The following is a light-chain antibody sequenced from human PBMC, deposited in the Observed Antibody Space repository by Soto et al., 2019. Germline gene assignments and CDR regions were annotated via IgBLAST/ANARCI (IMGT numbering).Light chain of an antibody. Sequence: EIVLTQSPGTLSLSPGERATLSCRASQSVSSSSLAWYQHKPGQAPRPLIYDASSRATGIPDRFSGSGSGTDFTLTISRLEPEDFAVYYCQQYGNSPLTFGPGTKVDIK. V-gene: IGKV3-20*01. CDR2: DAS. CDR3: QQYGNSPLT. J-gene: IGKJ3*01. CDR1: QSVSSSS.